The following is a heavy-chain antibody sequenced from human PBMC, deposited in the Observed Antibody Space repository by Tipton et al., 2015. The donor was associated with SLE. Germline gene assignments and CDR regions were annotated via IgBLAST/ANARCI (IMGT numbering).Heavy chain of an antibody. CDR1: GGSFSGYY. J-gene: IGHJ5*02. CDR3: ARAPIPNDSSGSGWFDP. CDR2: INHSGST. V-gene: IGHV4-34*01. Sequence: LRLSCAVYGGSFSGYYWSWIRQPPGKGLEWIGEINHSGSTNYNPSLKSRVTISVDTSKNQFSLKLSSVTAADTAVYYCARAPIPNDSSGSGWFDPWVQGTLVAVSS. D-gene: IGHD3-22*01.